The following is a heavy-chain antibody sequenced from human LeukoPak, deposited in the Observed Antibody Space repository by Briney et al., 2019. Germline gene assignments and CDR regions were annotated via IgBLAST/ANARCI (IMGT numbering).Heavy chain of an antibody. CDR2: ISSSSSYI. CDR3: AGGYSSSWYTFDP. J-gene: IGHJ5*02. CDR1: GLSFSSYN. Sequence: GGSLRLSCAAYGLSFSSYNMNWVRQAPGKGLEWVSSISSSSSYIYYADSMKGRFTISRDNAKSSVYLQMNSLRAEDTAVYYCAGGYSSSWYTFDPWGQGTLVTVSS. V-gene: IGHV3-21*01. D-gene: IGHD6-13*01.